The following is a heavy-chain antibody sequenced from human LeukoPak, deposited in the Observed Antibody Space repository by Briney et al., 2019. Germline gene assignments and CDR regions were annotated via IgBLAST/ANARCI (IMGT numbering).Heavy chain of an antibody. CDR1: GFTFSSYS. V-gene: IGHV3-23*01. J-gene: IGHJ5*01. D-gene: IGHD4-17*01. CDR2: VSINGATT. CDR3: AKVGRVYGDFDS. Sequence: PGGSLRLSCAASGFTFSSYSMNWVRQAPGKGLEWVSCVSINGATTYYADSVRGRFTISRDNAKNTVYLQMSSLRAEDTAVYYCAKVGRVYGDFDSWGQGALVTVSS.